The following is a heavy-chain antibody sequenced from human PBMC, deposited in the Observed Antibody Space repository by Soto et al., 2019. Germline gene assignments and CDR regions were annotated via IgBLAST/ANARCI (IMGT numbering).Heavy chain of an antibody. D-gene: IGHD3-10*01. Sequence: QVQLQESGPGLVKPSTTLSLTCAVSGGSISSSHWWSWVRQPPGKGLEWIGEVYHRGNTNYNPSLKSRVTISVDKSKNQFSLKLSSVTAADTAVYYCARDDGSGSYYYYAMDVWGQGTTVTVSS. V-gene: IGHV4-4*02. CDR2: VYHRGNT. CDR3: ARDDGSGSYYYYAMDV. J-gene: IGHJ6*02. CDR1: GGSISSSHW.